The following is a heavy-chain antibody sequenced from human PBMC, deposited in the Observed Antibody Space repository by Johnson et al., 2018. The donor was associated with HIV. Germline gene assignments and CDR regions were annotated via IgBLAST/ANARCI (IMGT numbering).Heavy chain of an antibody. Sequence: QMLLVESGGGVVKPGRSLRLSCAASGFTFSSYGMHWVRQAPGKGLEWVAVISYDGSNKYYADSVKGRFTISRDNSKNTLYLQMNSLRAEDTALYYCARGRDYYDSSGGQDAFDIWGQGTMVTVSS. CDR3: ARGRDYYDSSGGQDAFDI. D-gene: IGHD3-22*01. CDR2: ISYDGSNK. J-gene: IGHJ3*02. CDR1: GFTFSSYG. V-gene: IGHV3-30*03.